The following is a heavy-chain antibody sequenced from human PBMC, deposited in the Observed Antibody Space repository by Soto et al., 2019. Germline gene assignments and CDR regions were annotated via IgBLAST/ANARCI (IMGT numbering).Heavy chain of an antibody. CDR2: IIPIFGTA. V-gene: IGHV1-69*12. D-gene: IGHD2-15*01. Sequence: QVQLVQSGAEVKKPGSSVKVSCKASGGTFSSYAISWVRQAPGQGLEWMGGIIPIFGTANYAQKFQGRVTLAADESTSTAYMELSSLTSEDTAVYYCARVVTVVKSFHCCYFDLWGRGTLVTVSS. CDR3: ARVVTVVKSFHCCYFDL. J-gene: IGHJ2*01. CDR1: GGTFSSYA.